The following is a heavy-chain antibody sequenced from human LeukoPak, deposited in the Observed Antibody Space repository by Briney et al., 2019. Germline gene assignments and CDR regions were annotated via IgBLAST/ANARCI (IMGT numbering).Heavy chain of an antibody. CDR1: GFTFSSYA. D-gene: IGHD5-18*01. CDR2: ISYDGSNK. J-gene: IGHJ4*02. CDR3: ARGPVDTAMVTSPYFDY. Sequence: GGSLRLSCAASGFTFSSYAMHWVRQAPGKGLEWVAVISYDGSNKYYAGSVKGRFTISRDNSKNTLYLQMNSLRAEDTAVYYCARGPVDTAMVTSPYFDYWGQGTLVTVSS. V-gene: IGHV3-30*01.